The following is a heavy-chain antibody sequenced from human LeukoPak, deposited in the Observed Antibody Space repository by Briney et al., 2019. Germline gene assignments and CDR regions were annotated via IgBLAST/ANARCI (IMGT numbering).Heavy chain of an antibody. CDR1: GDSVSSNSAA. CDR3: ARGSFFRDIVVVVAATTNWFDP. Sequence: SQTLSLTCAISGDSVSSNSAAWNWIRQSPSRGLEWLGRTYYRSKWYNDYAVSVKSRITINPDTSKNQFSLQLNSVTPEDTAVYYCARGSFFRDIVVVVAATTNWFDPWGQGTLVTVSS. D-gene: IGHD2-15*01. J-gene: IGHJ5*02. V-gene: IGHV6-1*01. CDR2: TYYRSKWYN.